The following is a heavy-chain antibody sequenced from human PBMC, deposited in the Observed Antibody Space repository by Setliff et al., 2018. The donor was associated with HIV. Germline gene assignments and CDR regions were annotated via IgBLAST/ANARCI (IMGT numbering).Heavy chain of an antibody. CDR3: VRWGLPYGIDA. D-gene: IGHD3-16*01. J-gene: IGHJ4*02. Sequence: GGSLRLSCAASGFTFSTFWMGWVRQAPGKGREWVAHIKPDGSSKKYVDSVKGRFTISRYNAKDSLYLQMHSLRAEDTAVYYCVRWGLPYGIDAWGQGTLVTVSS. CDR1: GFTFSTFW. CDR2: IKPDGSSK. V-gene: IGHV3-7*01.